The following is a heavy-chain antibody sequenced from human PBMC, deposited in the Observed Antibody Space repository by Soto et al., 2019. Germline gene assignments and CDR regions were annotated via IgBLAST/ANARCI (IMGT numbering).Heavy chain of an antibody. Sequence: PGGSLRLSCAASGFTFSNAWMNWVRQAPGKGLEWVGRIKSKTDRGTTDYAAPVKGRFTISRDDSKNTLYLQMNSLKTEDTAVYYCTTDSAEHSSIAALNPFDYWGQGTLVPVSS. CDR2: IKSKTDRGTT. CDR1: GFTFSNAW. V-gene: IGHV3-15*07. D-gene: IGHD6-6*01. CDR3: TTDSAEHSSIAALNPFDY. J-gene: IGHJ4*02.